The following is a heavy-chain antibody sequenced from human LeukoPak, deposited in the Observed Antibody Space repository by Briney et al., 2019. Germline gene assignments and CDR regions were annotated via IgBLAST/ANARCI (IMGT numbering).Heavy chain of an antibody. Sequence: SETLSLTCAVYGGSFSGYYWSWIRQPPGKGLEWIGEINHSGSTNYNPSLKSRVTISVDKSKNKFSLKLSSVTAADTAVYYCARRSRSRITIFGVVTDNWFDPWGQGTLVTVSS. CDR2: INHSGST. V-gene: IGHV4-34*01. D-gene: IGHD3-3*01. CDR3: ARRSRSRITIFGVVTDNWFDP. J-gene: IGHJ5*02. CDR1: GGSFSGYY.